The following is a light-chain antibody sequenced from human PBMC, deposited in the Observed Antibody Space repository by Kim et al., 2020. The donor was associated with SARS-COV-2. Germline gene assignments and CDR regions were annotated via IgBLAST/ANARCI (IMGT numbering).Light chain of an antibody. V-gene: IGLV6-57*03. CDR2: EDN. CDR3: QSYDTTFDVI. Sequence: TVAVSGGRTTVSIDRIHLHCEQQRPVSVPRVVIYEDNQSPSGVPNRFASYIDRSSNSASLTITGLETDDEADYYCQSYDTTFDVIFGGGTQLTVL. CDR1: TVSIDRIH. J-gene: IGLJ2*01.